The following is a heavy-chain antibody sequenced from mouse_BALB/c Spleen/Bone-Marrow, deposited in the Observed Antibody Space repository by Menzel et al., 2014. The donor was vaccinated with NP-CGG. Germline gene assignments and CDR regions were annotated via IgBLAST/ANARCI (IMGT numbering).Heavy chain of an antibody. Sequence: VQLKHSGAELVKPGASVKLSCTASGFNIXDTYMHWVKQRPEQGLEWIGRVDPANGNTKYDPKFQGKATITADTSSNTAYLQLSSLTSEDTAVYYCARYRLGTYFDYWGQGTTLTVSS. D-gene: IGHD2-14*01. V-gene: IGHV14-3*02. CDR1: GFNIXDTY. CDR2: VDPANGNT. CDR3: ARYRLGTYFDY. J-gene: IGHJ2*01.